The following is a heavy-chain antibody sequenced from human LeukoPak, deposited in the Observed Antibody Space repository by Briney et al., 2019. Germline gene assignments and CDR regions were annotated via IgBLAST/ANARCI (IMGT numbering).Heavy chain of an antibody. D-gene: IGHD3-10*01. Sequence: PSETLSLTCTVSGGSISSSSYYWGWIRQHPGKGLEWIGYIYYSGSTYYNPSLKSRVTISVDTSKNQFSLKLSSVTAADTAVYYCAREASFHYYGSGKNWFDPWGQGTLVTVSS. CDR2: IYYSGST. CDR1: GGSISSSSYY. CDR3: AREASFHYYGSGKNWFDP. J-gene: IGHJ5*02. V-gene: IGHV4-31*03.